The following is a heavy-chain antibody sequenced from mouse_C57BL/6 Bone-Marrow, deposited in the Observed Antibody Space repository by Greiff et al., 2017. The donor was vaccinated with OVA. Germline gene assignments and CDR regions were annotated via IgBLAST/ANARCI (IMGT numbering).Heavy chain of an antibody. CDR2: IYPGSGST. V-gene: IGHV1-55*01. D-gene: IGHD2-1*01. CDR1: GYTFTSYW. J-gene: IGHJ4*01. Sequence: VQLQQPGAELVKPGASVQMSCKASGYTFTSYWITWVKQRPGQGLEWIGDIYPGSGSTNYNEKFKSKATLTVDTSSSTAYMQLSSLTSEDSAVYYCARYRGNYGVMDYWGQGTSVTVSS. CDR3: ARYRGNYGVMDY.